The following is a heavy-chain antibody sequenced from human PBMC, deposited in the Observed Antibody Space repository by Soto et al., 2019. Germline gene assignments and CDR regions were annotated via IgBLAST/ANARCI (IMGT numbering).Heavy chain of an antibody. CDR2: MYSSGSV. CDR1: GGSIGNSNPY. CDR3: ARVLPSLAGRPGHIDY. V-gene: IGHV4-39*01. D-gene: IGHD6-6*01. Sequence: PSETLSLTCKVSGGSIGNSNPYWGWIRQPPGKGLECIGSMYSSGSVYYNPSLKSRVFISVDTSKNQVSLGLNSVTAADTAIYYCARVLPSLAGRPGHIDYWGQGTLVTVSS. J-gene: IGHJ4*02.